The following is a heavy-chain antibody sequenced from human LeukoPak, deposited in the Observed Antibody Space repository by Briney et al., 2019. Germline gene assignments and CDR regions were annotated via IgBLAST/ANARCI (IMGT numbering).Heavy chain of an antibody. Sequence: GGSLRLSCAASGVTFDDYGMTWVRQAPGKGLEWVSGINWNGDTRGYADSVKGRFTISRDNAKNSLYLQMNRLRAEDTALYYCASGTGPLQYWGQGTLVTVSS. CDR3: ASGTGPLQY. J-gene: IGHJ1*01. V-gene: IGHV3-20*04. CDR2: INWNGDTR. D-gene: IGHD1-1*01. CDR1: GVTFDDYG.